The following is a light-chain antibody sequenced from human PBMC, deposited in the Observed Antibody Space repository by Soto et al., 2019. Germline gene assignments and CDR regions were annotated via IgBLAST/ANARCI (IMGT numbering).Light chain of an antibody. Sequence: QSALTQPASVSGSPGQSITISCTGTSSDIGSYNLVSWYQQHPGKAPKLMIYEGSKRPSGVSNRFSGSKSGNTASLTISGHQAEDEADSYCCSYAGSSTSAVFGGGTQLTVL. V-gene: IGLV2-23*01. CDR1: SSDIGSYNL. CDR2: EGS. J-gene: IGLJ2*01. CDR3: CSYAGSSTSAV.